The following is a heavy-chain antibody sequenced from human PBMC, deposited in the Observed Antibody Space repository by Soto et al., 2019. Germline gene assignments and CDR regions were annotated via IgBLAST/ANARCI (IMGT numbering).Heavy chain of an antibody. J-gene: IGHJ4*02. CDR1: GYTFTSYD. Sequence: ASVKVSCKASGYTFTSYDINWVRQATGQGLEWIGWMNPNSGNTGYSQKFQGRVTMTRNTSISTAYMELSSLRSEDTAVYYCARERFLEWLLDPYFDYWGQGTLVTVSS. D-gene: IGHD3-3*01. V-gene: IGHV1-8*01. CDR2: MNPNSGNT. CDR3: ARERFLEWLLDPYFDY.